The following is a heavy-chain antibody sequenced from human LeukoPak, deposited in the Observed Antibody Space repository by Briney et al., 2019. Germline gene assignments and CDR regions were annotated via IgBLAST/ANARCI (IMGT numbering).Heavy chain of an antibody. CDR3: ARLYSSSWYFRAFPPDY. CDR1: GGSISSYY. D-gene: IGHD6-13*01. Sequence: SETLSLTCTVSGGSISSYYWSWIRQPPGKGLEWIGYIYYSGSTNYNPSLKSRVTISVDTSKNQFSLKLSSVTAADTAVYYCARLYSSSWYFRAFPPDYWGQGTLVTVSS. J-gene: IGHJ4*02. V-gene: IGHV4-59*01. CDR2: IYYSGST.